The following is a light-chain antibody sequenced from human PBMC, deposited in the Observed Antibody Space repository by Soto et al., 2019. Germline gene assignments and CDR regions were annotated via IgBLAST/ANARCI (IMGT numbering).Light chain of an antibody. CDR1: QSVSGN. CDR2: GAS. CDR3: QQYNNWPPT. Sequence: EIVMTQSPATLSVSPGERAILSCRVSQSVSGNLAWYQRKPGQAPRLLIYGASTRATGIPARFSGSGSGTDFTLTISSLQSEDFAVYYCQQYNNWPPTFGQGTRLEIK. V-gene: IGKV3-15*01. J-gene: IGKJ5*01.